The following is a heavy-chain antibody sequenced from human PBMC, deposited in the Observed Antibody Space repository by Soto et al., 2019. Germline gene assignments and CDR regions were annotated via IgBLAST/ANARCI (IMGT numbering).Heavy chain of an antibody. CDR3: ARHYCSGGSCLFGP. D-gene: IGHD2-15*01. CDR2: IKQDGSEK. J-gene: IGHJ5*02. V-gene: IGHV3-7*01. Sequence: GGSLRLSCAASGFTVSSNYMSWVRQAPGKGLEWVANIKQDGSEKYYEDSVEGRFTISRDNAKNSLYLQMNSLRAEDTAVYYCARHYCSGGSCLFGPWGQGTLVTVSS. CDR1: GFTVSSNY.